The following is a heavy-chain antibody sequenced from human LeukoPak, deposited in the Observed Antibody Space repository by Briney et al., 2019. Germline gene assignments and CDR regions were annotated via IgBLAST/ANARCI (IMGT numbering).Heavy chain of an antibody. J-gene: IGHJ4*02. CDR2: IRSKANSYAT. D-gene: IGHD2-15*01. CDR3: TTLRIYCSGGSCEIDY. V-gene: IGHV3-73*01. CDR1: GFTFSGSA. Sequence: SGGSLRPSCAASGFTFSGSAMHWVRQASGRGLEWVGRIRSKANSYATAYAASVKGRFTISRDDSKNTAYLQMNSLKTEDTAVYYCTTLRIYCSGGSCEIDYWGQGTLVTVSS.